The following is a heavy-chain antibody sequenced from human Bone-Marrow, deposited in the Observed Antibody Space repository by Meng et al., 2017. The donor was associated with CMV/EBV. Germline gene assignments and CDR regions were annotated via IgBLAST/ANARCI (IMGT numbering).Heavy chain of an antibody. CDR2: INPNSGGT. CDR1: GYTFTGYY. D-gene: IGHD2-2*02. J-gene: IGHJ6*02. V-gene: IGHV1-2*02. Sequence: ASVKVSCKASGYTFTGYYMHWVRQAPGQGLEWMGWINPNSGGTNYAQKFQGRVTMTRDTSISTAYMELSRLRSDDTAVYYCARGCDIVVVPAAIEGYYYYGMDVWGQGTMVTVSS. CDR3: ARGCDIVVVPAAIEGYYYYGMDV.